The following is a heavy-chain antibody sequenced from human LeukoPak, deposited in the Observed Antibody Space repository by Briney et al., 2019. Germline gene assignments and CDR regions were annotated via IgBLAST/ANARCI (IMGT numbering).Heavy chain of an antibody. CDR1: GGSIISGGYY. Sequence: SETLSLTCTVSGGSIISGGYYWSWIRQLPGKGLEWIGYFYYSGSTNYNPSLKSRLTISADASKNKFSLKLSSVTVADTAIYYCARGYCSGGSCYSARYWGQGTLVTVSS. V-gene: IGHV4-31*03. D-gene: IGHD2-15*01. J-gene: IGHJ4*02. CDR3: ARGYCSGGSCYSARY. CDR2: FYYSGST.